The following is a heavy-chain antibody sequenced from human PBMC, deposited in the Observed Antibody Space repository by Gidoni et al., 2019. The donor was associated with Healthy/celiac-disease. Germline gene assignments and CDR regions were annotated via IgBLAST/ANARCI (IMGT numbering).Heavy chain of an antibody. V-gene: IGHV3-33*01. CDR1: GFTFSSYG. Sequence: QVQLVESGGGGVKPGRSVRRSCAASGFTFSSYGMHWVRQAPGQGLAWLAVIWYDGSNHYVADSVKCRFTISRDNSKNTLYLQMNSLRAEDTAVYYCAIDTRNYYYYGMDVWGQGTTVTVSS. CDR3: AIDTRNYYYYGMDV. CDR2: IWYDGSNH. J-gene: IGHJ6*02.